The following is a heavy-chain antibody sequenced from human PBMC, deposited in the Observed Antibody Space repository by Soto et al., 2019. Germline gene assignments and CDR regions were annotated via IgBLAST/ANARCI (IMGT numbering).Heavy chain of an antibody. J-gene: IGHJ6*03. V-gene: IGHV3-7*01. Sequence: GGSLRLSCAASGFTFSSYWMSWVRQAPGKGLEWVANIKQDGSEKYYVDSVKGRFTLSRDNAKNSLYLQMNSLRAEDTAVYYCARVGVTSLSGYFYYYMDVWGKGTTVTVSS. CDR1: GFTFSSYW. D-gene: IGHD2-21*02. CDR3: ARVGVTSLSGYFYYYMDV. CDR2: IKQDGSEK.